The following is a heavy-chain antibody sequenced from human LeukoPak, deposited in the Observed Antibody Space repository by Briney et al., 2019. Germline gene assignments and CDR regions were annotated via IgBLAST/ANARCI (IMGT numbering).Heavy chain of an antibody. CDR2: ISAYNGNT. J-gene: IGHJ5*02. CDR3: ARLKGSTVASFDP. V-gene: IGHV1-18*01. CDR1: GYSFTSYG. D-gene: IGHD4-23*01. Sequence: GESLKISCKGSGYSFTSYGISWVRQAPGQGLEWMGWISAYNGNTNYAQKLQGRVTMTTDTSTSTAYMELRSLRSDDTAVYYCARLKGSTVASFDPWGQGTLVTVSS.